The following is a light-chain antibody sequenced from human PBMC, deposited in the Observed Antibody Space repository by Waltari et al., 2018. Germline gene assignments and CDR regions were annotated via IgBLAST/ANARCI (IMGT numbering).Light chain of an antibody. CDR1: QSFSSN. CDR2: GAS. J-gene: IGKJ1*01. V-gene: IGKV3-15*01. Sequence: EIVMTQSPATLSVSPCERSTLSCRASQSFSSNLAWYQQKPGQDPRLLIYGASTRETGIPARFSGSGSGTEFTLTISSMQSEDFAVYYCQQYNNWPETFGQGTKVEIK. CDR3: QQYNNWPET.